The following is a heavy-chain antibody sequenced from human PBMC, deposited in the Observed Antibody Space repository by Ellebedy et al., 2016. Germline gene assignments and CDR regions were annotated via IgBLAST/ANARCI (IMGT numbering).Heavy chain of an antibody. J-gene: IGHJ6*03. CDR2: ISGSGGST. Sequence: GGSLRLSXAASGFTFSSYAMSWVRQAPGKGLEWVSAISGSGGSTYYADSVKGRFTISRDNSKNTLYLQMNSLRAEDTAVYYCAKGGPRSTMVRGDYYYYMDVWGKGTTVTVSS. CDR3: AKGGPRSTMVRGDYYYYMDV. CDR1: GFTFSSYA. V-gene: IGHV3-23*01. D-gene: IGHD3-10*01.